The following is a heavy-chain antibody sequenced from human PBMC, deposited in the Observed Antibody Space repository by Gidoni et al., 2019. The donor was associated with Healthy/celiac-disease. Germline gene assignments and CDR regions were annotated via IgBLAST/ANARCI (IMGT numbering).Heavy chain of an antibody. CDR1: GFTFSSIG. J-gene: IGHJ3*02. CDR3: ARTRDHVQLEPDDAFDI. V-gene: IGHV3-33*01. Sequence: QVQLVESGGGVVQPGRSLRLSCAASGFTFSSIGMHWVRQAPGKGLEWVAVIWYDGSNKYYADSVKGRFTISRDNSKNTLYLQMNSLRAEDTAVYYCARTRDHVQLEPDDAFDIWGQGTMVTVSS. CDR2: IWYDGSNK. D-gene: IGHD1-1*01.